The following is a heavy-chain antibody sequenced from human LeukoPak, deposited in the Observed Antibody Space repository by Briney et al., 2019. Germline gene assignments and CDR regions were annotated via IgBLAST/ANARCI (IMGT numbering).Heavy chain of an antibody. CDR3: ARHGMVRGVIIGEVDY. J-gene: IGHJ4*02. V-gene: IGHV4-59*08. Sequence: SETLSLTCIVSGGSISSYYWSWIRQPPGKGLEWIGYIYYSGSTNYNPSLKRRVTISVDTSKNQFSLKLSSVTAADTAVYYCARHGMVRGVIIGEVDYWGQGTLVTVSS. CDR2: IYYSGST. CDR1: GGSISSYY. D-gene: IGHD3-10*01.